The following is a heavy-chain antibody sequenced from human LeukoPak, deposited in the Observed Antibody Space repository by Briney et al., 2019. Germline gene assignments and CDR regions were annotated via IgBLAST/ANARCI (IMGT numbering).Heavy chain of an antibody. V-gene: IGHV3-11*01. D-gene: IGHD6-6*01. CDR3: ARERRSIAARYYGMDV. J-gene: IGHJ6*02. Sequence: GGSLRLSCAASGFTFSDYYMSWIRQAPGKGLEWVSYISSSGSTIYYADSVKGRFTISRDNAKDSLYLQMNSLRAEDTAVYYCARERRSIAARYYGMDVWGQGTTVTVSS. CDR2: ISSSGSTI. CDR1: GFTFSDYY.